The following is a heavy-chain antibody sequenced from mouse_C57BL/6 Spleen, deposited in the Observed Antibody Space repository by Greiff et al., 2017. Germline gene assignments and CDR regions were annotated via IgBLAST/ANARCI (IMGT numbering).Heavy chain of an antibody. D-gene: IGHD2-1*01. CDR3: ASGKGYYCDY. Sequence: VQLQQSGAELVRPGTSVKVSCKASGYAFTNYLIEWVKQRPGQGLEWIGVINPGSGGTNYNEKFKGKETLTADKSSSTAYMQLSSLTSEDSAVYFCASGKGYYCDYWGQGTTLTVSS. CDR1: GYAFTNYL. J-gene: IGHJ2*01. V-gene: IGHV1-54*01. CDR2: INPGSGGT.